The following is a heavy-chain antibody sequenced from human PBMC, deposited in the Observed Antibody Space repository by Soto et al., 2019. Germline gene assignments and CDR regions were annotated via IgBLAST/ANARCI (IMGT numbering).Heavy chain of an antibody. V-gene: IGHV4-34*01. CDR3: ARVAGITAAGRRACWFDP. J-gene: IGHJ5*02. CDR2: INHSGST. Sequence: QVQLQQWGAGLLKPSETLSLTCAVYGGSFSGYYWSWIRQPPGKGLEWIGEINHSGSTNYNPSLKSRVTISVDTSKNQFSLNLSSVTAADTAVYYCARVAGITAAGRRACWFDPWGQGTLVTVSS. CDR1: GGSFSGYY. D-gene: IGHD6-13*01.